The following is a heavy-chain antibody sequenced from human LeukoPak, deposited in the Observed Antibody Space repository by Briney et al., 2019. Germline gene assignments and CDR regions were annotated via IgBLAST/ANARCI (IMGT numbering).Heavy chain of an antibody. J-gene: IGHJ6*02. CDR2: IIPIFGTA. CDR3: ARDQHYYGSGSYYKYYYYGMDV. V-gene: IGHV1-69*13. Sequence: SVTVSCEASGGTFSSYAISWVRQAPGQGLEWMGGIIPIFGTANYAQKFQGRVTITADESTSTAYMELSSLRSEDTAVYYCARDQHYYGSGSYYKYYYYGMDVWGQGTTVTVSS. CDR1: GGTFSSYA. D-gene: IGHD3-10*01.